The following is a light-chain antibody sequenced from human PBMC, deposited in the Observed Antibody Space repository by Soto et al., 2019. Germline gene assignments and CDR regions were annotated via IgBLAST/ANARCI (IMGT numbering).Light chain of an antibody. CDR3: CSYARGSTYV. V-gene: IGLV2-23*01. J-gene: IGLJ1*01. Sequence: LTQPASVSGSPGQSITISCTGTSSDVGSYNLVSWYQQHPGKAPKLMIYEGSKRPSGVSNRFSGSKSGNTASLTISGLQAEDEADYYCCSYARGSTYVFGTGTKVTVL. CDR1: SSDVGSYNL. CDR2: EGS.